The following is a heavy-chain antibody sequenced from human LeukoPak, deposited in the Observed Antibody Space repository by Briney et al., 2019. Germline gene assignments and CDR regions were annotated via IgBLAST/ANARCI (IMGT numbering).Heavy chain of an antibody. CDR2: INYSGST. V-gene: IGHV4-34*01. D-gene: IGHD4-11*01. Sequence: PSETLSLTCAVHGGSFSGSWIRQPPGRGLEWIGEINYSGSTNYNPSLKSRVTMSIDTSKNQFSLKLSSVTAADTAVYYCARVLEGTPTTRPPYYYYYYMDVWGEGTTVTVSS. CDR1: GGSFSG. CDR3: ARVLEGTPTTRPPYYYYYYMDV. J-gene: IGHJ6*03.